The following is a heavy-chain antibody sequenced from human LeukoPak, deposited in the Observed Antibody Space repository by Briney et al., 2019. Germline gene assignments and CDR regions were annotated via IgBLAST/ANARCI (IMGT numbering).Heavy chain of an antibody. CDR1: GGSISSGSYY. Sequence: SETLSLTCNVTGGSISSGSYYWSWIRQPAGRGLEWIVRIYSSGSTNYNSSLNSRVTISVDTSKNQFSLKLSSVTASDTAVYYCASNGAGGSYSYYFDNWGQGTLVTVSS. D-gene: IGHD1-26*01. V-gene: IGHV4-61*02. CDR3: ASNGAGGSYSYYFDN. CDR2: IYSSGST. J-gene: IGHJ4*02.